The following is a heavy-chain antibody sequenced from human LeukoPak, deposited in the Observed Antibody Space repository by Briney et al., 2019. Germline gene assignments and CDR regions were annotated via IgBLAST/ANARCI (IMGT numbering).Heavy chain of an antibody. V-gene: IGHV4-59*01. Sequence: SETLSFTCTVSGGSISSYYWSWIRQPPGKGLEWIGYIYYSGSTNYNPSLKSRVTISVDTSKNQFSLKLSSVTAADTAVYYCARGGPTVTYFDYWGQGTLVTVSS. D-gene: IGHD4-17*01. CDR2: IYYSGST. CDR3: ARGGPTVTYFDY. CDR1: GGSISSYY. J-gene: IGHJ4*02.